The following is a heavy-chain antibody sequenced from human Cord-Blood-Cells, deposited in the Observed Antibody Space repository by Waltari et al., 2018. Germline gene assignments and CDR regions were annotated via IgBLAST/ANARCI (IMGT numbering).Heavy chain of an antibody. CDR2: ISSSSRYI. V-gene: IGHV3-21*01. CDR3: ARDTTGWFDP. CDR1: GFTFSSYS. Sequence: EVQLVESGGGLVKPGGSLRLSCAASGFTFSSYSMNWVRQAPGKGLGWVSSISSSSRYIDYAESVKVRFTISRDNAKNSLYLQMNSLRAEDTAVYYCARDTTGWFDPWGQGTLVTVSS. D-gene: IGHD4-17*01. J-gene: IGHJ5*02.